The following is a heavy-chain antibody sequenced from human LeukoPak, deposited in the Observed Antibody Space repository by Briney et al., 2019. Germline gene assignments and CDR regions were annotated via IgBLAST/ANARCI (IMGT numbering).Heavy chain of an antibody. CDR2: INTYNGNT. D-gene: IGHD3-22*01. V-gene: IGHV1-18*01. CDR3: ARVVLDHYYDSSGYLGTLDY. J-gene: IGHJ4*02. CDR1: GYTFNNYG. Sequence: ASVKVSCKASGYTFNNYGISWVRQAPGQGLEWMGWINTYNGNTNYAQKFQGRVNMTTDTSTSTAYMELRSLRSDDTAVYYCARVVLDHYYDSSGYLGTLDYWGQGTLVTVSS.